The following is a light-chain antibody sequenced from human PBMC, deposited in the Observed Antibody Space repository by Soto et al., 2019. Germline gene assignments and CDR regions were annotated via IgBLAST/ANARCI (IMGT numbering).Light chain of an antibody. CDR1: QNINTW. CDR2: DGS. V-gene: IGKV1-5*03. Sequence: DIQMTQSPSTLSASVGDRITITCRASQNINTWLAWYQQIPGKAPKLLIYDGSTLQRGVPSRFSGSGSGTEFTLIISSLQPEDFATFYCQQYKTSSRTFGQGTTVEVK. CDR3: QQYKTSSRT. J-gene: IGKJ1*01.